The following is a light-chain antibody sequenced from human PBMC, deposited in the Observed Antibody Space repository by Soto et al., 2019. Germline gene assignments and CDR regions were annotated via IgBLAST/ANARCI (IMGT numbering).Light chain of an antibody. Sequence: ETVLTQSPGTLSLSPGERATLSCRASQSVSSRSLAWYQQKPGQAPRLLIYGASSRATGIPDRFSGSGSGTDFTLTISRLEPEDFAVYYCQQYGTSPWTFGQGTKVEI. CDR2: GAS. V-gene: IGKV3-20*01. J-gene: IGKJ1*01. CDR3: QQYGTSPWT. CDR1: QSVSSRS.